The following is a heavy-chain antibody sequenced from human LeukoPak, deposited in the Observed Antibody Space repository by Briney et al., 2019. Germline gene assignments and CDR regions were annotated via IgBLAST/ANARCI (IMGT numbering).Heavy chain of an antibody. CDR1: GFTFSSYG. CDR2: IRYDGSNK. D-gene: IGHD3-10*01. CDR3: AKDKDYYGSGSYHAFDI. V-gene: IGHV3-30*02. Sequence: PGGSLRLSCAASGFTFSSYGMHWVRQAPGKGLEWVAFIRYDGSNKYYADSVKGRFTISRDNSKNTLYLQMNSLRAEDTAVYYCAKDKDYYGSGSYHAFDIWGQGTMVTVSS. J-gene: IGHJ3*02.